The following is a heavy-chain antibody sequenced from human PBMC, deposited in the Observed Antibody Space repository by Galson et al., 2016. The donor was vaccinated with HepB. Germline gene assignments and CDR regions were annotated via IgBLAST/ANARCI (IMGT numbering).Heavy chain of an antibody. Sequence: SVKVSCKASGYTFTSYAMNWVRQAPGQGLEWMGWINTDTGNPTYVQGFTGRFVFSLDTSVSTAYLQISSLKPEDTAVYYCARDPSGSAWGGIDSWDQGTLGTGSS. CDR2: INTDTGNP. CDR3: ARDPSGSAWGGIDS. J-gene: IGHJ4*02. V-gene: IGHV7-4-1*02. CDR1: GYTFTSYA. D-gene: IGHD6-19*01.